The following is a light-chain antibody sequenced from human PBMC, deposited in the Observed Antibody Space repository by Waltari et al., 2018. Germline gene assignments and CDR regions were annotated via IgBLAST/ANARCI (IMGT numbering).Light chain of an antibody. J-gene: IGKJ4*01. Sequence: DIVLTQSPAILSLSPGERASLSCRASQSVTNYLAWYQQKPGQAPRLLIYDTANRATGIPARFSGSGLGTDVTLTSSSLEPEDFAVYYCQQRRDWPLTFGGGTKVEIK. CDR2: DTA. CDR1: QSVTNY. V-gene: IGKV3-11*01. CDR3: QQRRDWPLT.